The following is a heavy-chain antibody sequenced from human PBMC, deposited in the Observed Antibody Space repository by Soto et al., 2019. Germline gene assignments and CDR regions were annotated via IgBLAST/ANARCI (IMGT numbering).Heavy chain of an antibody. CDR3: ARDKDWAFDY. Sequence: PGGSLRLSCVASGFTFSSYSMVWVRQAPGKGLEWIAYIFVTSTTIYYADSVKGRFTVSRDNTQNSLFLLMNSLRAEDTAIYYCARDKDWAFDYWGQGTQVTVSS. V-gene: IGHV3-48*04. D-gene: IGHD3-9*01. CDR2: IFVTSTTI. CDR1: GFTFSSYS. J-gene: IGHJ4*02.